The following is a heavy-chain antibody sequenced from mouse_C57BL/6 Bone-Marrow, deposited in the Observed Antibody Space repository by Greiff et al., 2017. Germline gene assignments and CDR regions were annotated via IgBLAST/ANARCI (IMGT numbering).Heavy chain of an antibody. D-gene: IGHD1-1*01. CDR3: ARWGTTVLDY. J-gene: IGHJ2*01. CDR2: ISGGGGNT. V-gene: IGHV5-9*01. CDR1: GFTFSSYT. Sequence: EVQVVESGGGLVKPGGSLKLSCAASGFTFSSYTMSWVRQTPEKRLEWVATISGGGGNTYYPDSVKGRFTISRDNAKNTLYLQMSSLRSEDTALYYCARWGTTVLDYWGQGTTLTVSS.